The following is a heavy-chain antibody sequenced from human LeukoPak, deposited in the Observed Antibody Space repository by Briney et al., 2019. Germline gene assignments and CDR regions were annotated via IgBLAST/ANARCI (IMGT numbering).Heavy chain of an antibody. D-gene: IGHD3-3*01. CDR1: GFTFSSYS. CDR2: ISDNSYWI. Sequence: GGSLRLSCAASGFTFSSYSMSWVRQAPGKGLEWVSSISDNSYWIYYADSVEGRFTISRDNSKNTLYLQMNSLRAEDTAVYYCAKDYLYYDFWSGYLYYFDYWGQGTLVTVSS. V-gene: IGHV3-21*01. CDR3: AKDYLYYDFWSGYLYYFDY. J-gene: IGHJ4*02.